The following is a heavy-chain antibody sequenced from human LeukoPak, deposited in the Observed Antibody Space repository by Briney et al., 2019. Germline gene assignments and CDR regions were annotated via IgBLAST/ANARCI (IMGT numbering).Heavy chain of an antibody. CDR3: ARALLWSGYGVGY. CDR1: GCRFTSYD. CDR2: MSPKGDNT. Sequence: ASVKVSCKASGCRFTSYDINWVRQATGQGLEWMGSMSPKGDNTAYAQKFQGRVTMTTDTSTSTAYMELSSLRSDDTAVYYCARALLWSGYGVGYWGQGTLVTVSS. D-gene: IGHD3-3*01. V-gene: IGHV1-8*01. J-gene: IGHJ4*02.